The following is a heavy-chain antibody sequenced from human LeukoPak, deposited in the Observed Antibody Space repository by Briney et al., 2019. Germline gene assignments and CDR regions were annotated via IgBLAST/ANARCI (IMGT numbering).Heavy chain of an antibody. Sequence: PSETLSLTCAVYGVSFSGYYWSWIRQPPGKGLEWIGEINHSGSTNYNPSLKSRVTISVDTSKNQFSLKLSSVTAADTAVYYCARSCPSINYGDYVTWNWFDPWGQGTLVTVSS. CDR3: ARSCPSINYGDYVTWNWFDP. CDR2: INHSGST. D-gene: IGHD4-17*01. V-gene: IGHV4-34*01. CDR1: GVSFSGYY. J-gene: IGHJ5*02.